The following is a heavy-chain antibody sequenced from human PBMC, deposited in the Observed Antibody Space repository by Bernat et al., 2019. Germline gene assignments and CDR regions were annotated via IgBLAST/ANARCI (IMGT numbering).Heavy chain of an antibody. CDR3: ARGQDKKDDIWRSHYKNVES. CDR1: GFTFSTYC. Sequence: QVQLLQSGGGLVQPGSSLCFSCAASGFTFSTYCIHWVRHAPGEGLEWLLFIWYDGSIKYYGDSVKGRFTISRDNSKNTLYLQMNSLRVEDTAVYYCARGQDKKDDIWRSHYKNVESWGQGTLVTVSS. J-gene: IGHJ4*02. CDR2: IWYDGSIK. V-gene: IGHV3-33*01. D-gene: IGHD3-3*01.